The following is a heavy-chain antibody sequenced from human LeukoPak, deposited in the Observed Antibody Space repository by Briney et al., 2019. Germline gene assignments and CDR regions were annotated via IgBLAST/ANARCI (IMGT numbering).Heavy chain of an antibody. V-gene: IGHV1-18*01. CDR3: ARDAIAAAGSSY. CDR2: ISAYNGNT. CDR1: GYTFTSYG. Sequence: ASVKVSCKASGYTFTSYGISWVRQAPGQGLEWMGWISAYNGNTSYAQKFQGRVTMTRDTSTSTVYMELSSLRSEDTAVYYCARDAIAAAGSSYWGQGTLVTVSS. J-gene: IGHJ4*02. D-gene: IGHD6-13*01.